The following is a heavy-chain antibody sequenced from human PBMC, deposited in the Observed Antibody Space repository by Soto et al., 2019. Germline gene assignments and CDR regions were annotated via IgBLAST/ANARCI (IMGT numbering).Heavy chain of an antibody. CDR3: AKAAIWGGGRYYYYYMDV. D-gene: IGHD2-15*01. V-gene: IGHV3-23*03. J-gene: IGHJ6*03. CDR1: GFIFSGYG. CDR2: INAGGSTT. Sequence: EVQLLESGGGLVQPGGSLRLSCAASGFIFSGYGMTWVRQAPGKGREWVSIINAGGSTTHYADSVKGRVTISRDDSKNTLYLQMNSLRGDDTAVYYCAKAAIWGGGRYYYYYMDVWGKGTTVTVSS.